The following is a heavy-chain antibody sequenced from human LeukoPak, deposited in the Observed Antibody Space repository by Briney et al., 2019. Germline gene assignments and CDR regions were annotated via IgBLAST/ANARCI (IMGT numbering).Heavy chain of an antibody. CDR3: AREASGYDCLDY. Sequence: GASVKVSCKASGYSFTDKYMHWVRQAPGQGLEWMGWINPNSGGTNYARKFQGRVTMTTDTSMSTAYMELSRLTSDDTAVYYCAREASGYDCLDYWGQGTLVTVSS. CDR2: INPNSGGT. V-gene: IGHV1-2*02. CDR1: GYSFTDKY. D-gene: IGHD5-12*01. J-gene: IGHJ4*02.